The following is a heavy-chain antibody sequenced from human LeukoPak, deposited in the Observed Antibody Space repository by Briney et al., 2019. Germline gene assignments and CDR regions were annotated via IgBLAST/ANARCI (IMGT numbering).Heavy chain of an antibody. CDR3: RGDTAMDGYFDY. CDR2: INHSGNT. Sequence: SETLSLTCAVYGGSFSGYYWSWIRQPPGKGLEWIGEINHSGNTNYNPSLKSRVTISVDTSKNQFSLKLSSVTAADTAVYYCRGDTAMDGYFDYWGQGTLVTVSS. V-gene: IGHV4-34*01. D-gene: IGHD5-18*01. CDR1: GGSFSGYY. J-gene: IGHJ4*02.